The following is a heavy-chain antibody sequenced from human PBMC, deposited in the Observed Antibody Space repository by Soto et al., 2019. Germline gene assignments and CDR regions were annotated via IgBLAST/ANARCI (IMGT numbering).Heavy chain of an antibody. CDR1: GFSFSDYF. CDR3: AKATTNGGWFNPFDS. Sequence: ASVKVSCKASGFSFSDYFMHWVRQAPGQGLEWMGIINPSGDSRNYAQKFQGRVTITRDTSTSTVYMDLSSLRYEDTAVYYCAKATTNGGWFNPFDSWGQGALVTVSS. CDR2: INPSGDSR. V-gene: IGHV1-46*01. J-gene: IGHJ4*02. D-gene: IGHD6-19*01.